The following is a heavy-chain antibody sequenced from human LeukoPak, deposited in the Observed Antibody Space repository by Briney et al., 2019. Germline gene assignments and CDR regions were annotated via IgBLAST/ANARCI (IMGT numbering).Heavy chain of an antibody. V-gene: IGHV3-48*01. CDR3: ARDNYYGSGSYYIRANWFDP. Sequence: GGPLRLSCAASGFTFSSYSMNWVRQAPGKGLEWVSYISSSSSTIYYADSVKGRFTISRDNAKNSLYLQMNSLRAEDTAVYYCARDNYYGSGSYYIRANWFDPWGQGTLVTVSS. D-gene: IGHD3-10*01. CDR1: GFTFSSYS. J-gene: IGHJ5*02. CDR2: ISSSSSTI.